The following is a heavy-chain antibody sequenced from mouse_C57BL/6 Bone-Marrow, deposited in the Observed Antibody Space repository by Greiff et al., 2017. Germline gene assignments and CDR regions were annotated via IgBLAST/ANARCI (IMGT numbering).Heavy chain of an antibody. CDR1: GYTFTSYW. D-gene: IGHD2-3*01. CDR3: EREGDYDGYAPWFAY. Sequence: VQLQQPGAELVKPGASVKLSCKASGYTFTSYWMHWVKQRPGRGLEWIGRIDPNSGGTKYNEKFKSKATLTVDKPSSTAYMQLSSLTSEDSAVYDGEREGDYDGYAPWFAYWGQGTLVTVSA. V-gene: IGHV1-72*01. CDR2: IDPNSGGT. J-gene: IGHJ3*01.